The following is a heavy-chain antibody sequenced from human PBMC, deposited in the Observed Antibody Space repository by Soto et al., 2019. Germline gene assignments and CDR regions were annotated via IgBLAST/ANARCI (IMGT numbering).Heavy chain of an antibody. CDR1: GYSFTSYW. J-gene: IGHJ5*02. CDR3: ARHLWHQQLFDP. CDR2: IDPSDSYT. Sequence: GESLKISCKGSGYSFTSYWISWVRQMPGKGLEWMGRIDPSDSYTNYSPSFEGHVTISADKSITTAYLQWSSLKASDTAMYYCARHLWHQQLFDPWGQGTLVTV. D-gene: IGHD6-13*01. V-gene: IGHV5-10-1*01.